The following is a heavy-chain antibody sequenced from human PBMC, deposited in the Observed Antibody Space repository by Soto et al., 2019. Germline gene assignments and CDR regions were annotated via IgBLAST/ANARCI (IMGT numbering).Heavy chain of an antibody. CDR2: IYYSGST. CDR3: ARHLIPGYSSGWYY. D-gene: IGHD6-19*01. V-gene: IGHV4-39*01. Sequence: SETLSLTCTVSGGSISSSSYYWGWIRQPPGKGLEWIGSIYYSGSTYYNPSLKSRVTISVDTSKNQFSLKLSSVTAADTAVYYCARHLIPGYSSGWYYWGQGTLVTVSS. CDR1: GGSISSSSYY. J-gene: IGHJ4*02.